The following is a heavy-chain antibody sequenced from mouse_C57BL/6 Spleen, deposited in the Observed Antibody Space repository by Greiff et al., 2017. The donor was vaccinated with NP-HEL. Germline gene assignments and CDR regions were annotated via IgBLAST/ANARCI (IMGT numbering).Heavy chain of an antibody. J-gene: IGHJ4*01. CDR1: GYTFTSYW. CDR3: ARWGYDDYENYYAMDY. Sequence: VQLQQPGAELVKPGASVKLSCKASGYTFTSYWMHWVKQRPGQGLEWIGMIHPNSGSTNYNEKFKSKATLTVDKSSSTAYMQLSSLTSEDSAVYYCARWGYDDYENYYAMDYWGQGTSVTVSS. V-gene: IGHV1-64*01. D-gene: IGHD2-4*01. CDR2: IHPNSGST.